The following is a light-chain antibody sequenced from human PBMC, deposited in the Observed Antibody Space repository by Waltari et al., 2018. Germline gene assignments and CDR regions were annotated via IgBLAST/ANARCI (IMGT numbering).Light chain of an antibody. CDR2: STS. J-gene: IGKJ1*01. CDR3: QQYNYCPWT. CDR1: QSLSST. Sequence: EIVMTQSSATLSVSPGASATLSCRASQSLSSTFVWYQQKPGQAPRLLIYSTSTRATGIPARFSGSGSGTEFTLTISSLQSEDFAIYYCQQYNYCPWTFGQGTRVEIK. V-gene: IGKV3D-15*01.